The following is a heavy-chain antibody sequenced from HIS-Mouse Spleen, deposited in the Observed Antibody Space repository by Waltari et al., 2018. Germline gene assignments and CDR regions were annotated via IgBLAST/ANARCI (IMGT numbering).Heavy chain of an antibody. J-gene: IGHJ4*02. CDR1: GGTFSRYA. D-gene: IGHD4-17*01. Sequence: QVQLVQSGAEVKKPGSSVKVSCKASGGTFSRYAISWVLQAPGQGLEWMGRIIPSLGIANYEQKFQGRVTITADKSTSTAYMERSSLRSEDTAVYYGAREGGDDSGDYWGQGTLVTVSS. CDR3: AREGGDDSGDY. V-gene: IGHV1-69*04. CDR2: IIPSLGIA.